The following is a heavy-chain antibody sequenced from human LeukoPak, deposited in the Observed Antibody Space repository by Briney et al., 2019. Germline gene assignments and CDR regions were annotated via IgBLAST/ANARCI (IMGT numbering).Heavy chain of an antibody. J-gene: IGHJ4*02. D-gene: IGHD4-11*01. V-gene: IGHV4-61*01. CDR2: IYYSGSX. CDR1: GGSVSSGSYY. Sequence: SETLSLTCTVSGGSVSSGSYYWSWIRQPPGXXXXXIGYIYYSGSXXXXPXXXXRVTXSVDTSKNQFSLKLSSVTAADTAVYYCARVGDYSNFYFDFWGQGTLVTVSS. CDR3: ARVGDYSNFYFDF.